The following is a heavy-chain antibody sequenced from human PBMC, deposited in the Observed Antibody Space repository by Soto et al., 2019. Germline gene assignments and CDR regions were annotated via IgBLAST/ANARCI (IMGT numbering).Heavy chain of an antibody. D-gene: IGHD2-2*01. J-gene: IGHJ4*02. CDR3: ARGIYCSSTSCFSGGFDY. V-gene: IGHV3-13*01. CDR1: GFTFSSYD. Sequence: GGSLRLSCAASGFTFSSYDMHWVRQATGKGLEWVSAIGTAGDTYYPGSVKGRFTISRENAENSLYLQMNSLRAGDTAVYYCARGIYCSSTSCFSGGFDYWGQGTLVTVSS. CDR2: IGTAGDT.